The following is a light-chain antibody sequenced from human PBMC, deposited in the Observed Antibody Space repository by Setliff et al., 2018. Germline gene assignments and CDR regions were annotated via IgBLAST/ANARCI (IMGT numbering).Light chain of an antibody. Sequence: QSALAQPPSASGSPGQSVTLSCTGTSNDVGGYNYVSWYQQHPGKAPKLMIYDVSKRPSGVSNRFSGSKSGNTASLTISGLQAEDEADYYCSSYTSSSTPYVFGTGTKVTVL. CDR3: SSYTSSSTPYV. J-gene: IGLJ1*01. V-gene: IGLV2-14*01. CDR1: SNDVGGYNY. CDR2: DVS.